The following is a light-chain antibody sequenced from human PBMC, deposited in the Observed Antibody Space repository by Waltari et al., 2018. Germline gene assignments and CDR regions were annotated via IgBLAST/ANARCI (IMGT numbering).Light chain of an antibody. J-gene: IGKJ3*01. CDR2: ATS. CDR3: QQANSFPIT. V-gene: IGKV1-12*01. Sequence: DIQMTPSPSSVSASVVDRVTIACRASLAIRNWLAWYQQKPGKTPNLLIYATSSLQTGVPSRFSGSGSGTEFTLTISSLQPEDFATYYCQQANSFPITFGPGTKVDIK. CDR1: LAIRNW.